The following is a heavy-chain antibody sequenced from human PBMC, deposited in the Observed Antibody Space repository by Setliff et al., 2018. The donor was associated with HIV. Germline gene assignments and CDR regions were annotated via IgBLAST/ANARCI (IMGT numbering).Heavy chain of an antibody. CDR1: GFTFSSYS. J-gene: IGHJ5*02. CDR3: AKCGGTCWHNFFGP. Sequence: GGSLRLSCAVSGFTFSSYSMNWVRQAPGKGLEWVSSISSSSSYIYYANSVKGRFTVSRDNAKNSLYLQMNSLRAEDTAVYYCAKCGGTCWHNFFGPWGQGTLVTVS. V-gene: IGHV3-21*04. CDR2: ISSSSSYI. D-gene: IGHD2-15*01.